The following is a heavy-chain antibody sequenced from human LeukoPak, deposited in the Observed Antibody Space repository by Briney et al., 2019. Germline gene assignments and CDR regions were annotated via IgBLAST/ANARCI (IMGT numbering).Heavy chain of an antibody. V-gene: IGHV3-23*01. Sequence: GGSLRLSCAAPGFTLSSYAMSWVRRAPGKGLEWVSAISGSGGSTYYADSVKGRFTISRDNSKNTLYLQMNSLRAEDTAVYYCAKDTNYYDSSGIYWGQGTLVTVSS. CDR2: ISGSGGST. CDR3: AKDTNYYDSSGIY. D-gene: IGHD3-22*01. J-gene: IGHJ4*02. CDR1: GFTLSSYA.